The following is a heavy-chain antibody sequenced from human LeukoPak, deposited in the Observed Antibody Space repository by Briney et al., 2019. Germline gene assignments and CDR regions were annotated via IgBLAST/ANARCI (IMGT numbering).Heavy chain of an antibody. CDR1: GGTFSSYA. CDR2: IIPIFGTA. V-gene: IGHV1-69*05. CDR3: SVIAVAGRFDY. Sequence: ASVKVSCKASGGTFSSYAISWVRQAPGQGLEWMGGIIPIFGTANYAQKFQGRVTITTDESTSTAHMELSSLRSEDTAVYYCSVIAVAGRFDYWGQGTLVTVSS. J-gene: IGHJ4*02. D-gene: IGHD6-19*01.